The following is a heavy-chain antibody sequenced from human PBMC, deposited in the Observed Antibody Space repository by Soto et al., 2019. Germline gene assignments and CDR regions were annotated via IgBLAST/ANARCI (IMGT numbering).Heavy chain of an antibody. CDR3: AKGGRRVSGWIGTVYYYGVDV. J-gene: IGHJ6*02. D-gene: IGHD6-19*01. Sequence: EVLLLESGGGLVQPGGSLRLSCAASGFTFSSYAMSWVRQAPGKGLEWVSGFSGTDNGIYYAVSVKGRFTISRDNSKNKLYLQMNSLRAEDTAVYYCAKGGRRVSGWIGTVYYYGVDVWGQGTTVTVSS. CDR1: GFTFSSYA. CDR2: FSGTDNGI. V-gene: IGHV3-23*01.